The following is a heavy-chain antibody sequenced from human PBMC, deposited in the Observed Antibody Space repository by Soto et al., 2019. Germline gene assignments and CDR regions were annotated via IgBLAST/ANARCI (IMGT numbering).Heavy chain of an antibody. CDR3: ASDCSGGSCSSGGMDV. CDR1: GYTFTGYY. D-gene: IGHD2-15*01. Sequence: GASVKVSCKASGYTFTGYYMHWVRQAPGQGLEWMGWINPNSGGTNYAQKFQGRVTMTRDTSISTAYMELSRLRSDDTAVYYCASDCSGGSCSSGGMDVWGQGTTVTVSS. V-gene: IGHV1-2*02. J-gene: IGHJ6*02. CDR2: INPNSGGT.